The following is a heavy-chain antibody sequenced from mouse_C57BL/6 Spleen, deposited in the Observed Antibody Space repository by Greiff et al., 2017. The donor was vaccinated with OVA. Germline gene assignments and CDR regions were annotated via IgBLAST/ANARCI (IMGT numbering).Heavy chain of an antibody. CDR3: ASYDYDVAWFAY. Sequence: QVQLQQPGAELVRPGSSVKLSCKASGYTFTSYWMHWVKQRPIQGLEWIGNIDPSDSETHYNQKFKDKATLTVDKSSSTAYMQLSSLTSEDSAVYYCASYDYDVAWFAYWGQGTLVTVSA. CDR1: GYTFTSYW. J-gene: IGHJ3*01. V-gene: IGHV1-52*01. D-gene: IGHD2-4*01. CDR2: IDPSDSET.